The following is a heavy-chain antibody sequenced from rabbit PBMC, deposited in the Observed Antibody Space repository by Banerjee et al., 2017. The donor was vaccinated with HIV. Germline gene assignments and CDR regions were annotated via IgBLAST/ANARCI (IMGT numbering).Heavy chain of an antibody. Sequence: QSLEESWGDLVQPEGSLTLTCTASGFDLSSGYDMCWVRQAPGKGLEWIGCINTSSGNTVYASWAKGRFTISKTSSTTVTLQMTSLTAADTATYFCARDLAGAIGWNFNLWGPGTLVTVS. J-gene: IGHJ4*01. CDR1: GFDLSSGYD. D-gene: IGHD4-1*01. V-gene: IGHV1S40*01. CDR3: ARDLAGAIGWNFNL. CDR2: INTSSGNT.